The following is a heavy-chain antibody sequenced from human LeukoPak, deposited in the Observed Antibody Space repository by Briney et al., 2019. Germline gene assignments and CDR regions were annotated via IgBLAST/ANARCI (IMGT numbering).Heavy chain of an antibody. CDR1: GYTFTNYD. D-gene: IGHD3-3*01. V-gene: IGHV1-8*01. Sequence: ASVKVSCKASGYTFTNYDINWVRQATGQGLEWMGWMNPNSGNTGYAQKFQGRVTMTRNTSISTAYMELSSLRSEDTAVYYCARSPLRYYDFWSGFPPYYFDYWGQGTLVTVSS. CDR3: ARSPLRYYDFWSGFPPYYFDY. J-gene: IGHJ4*02. CDR2: MNPNSGNT.